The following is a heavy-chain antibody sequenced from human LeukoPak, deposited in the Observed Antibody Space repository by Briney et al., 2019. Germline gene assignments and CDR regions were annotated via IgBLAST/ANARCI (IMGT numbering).Heavy chain of an antibody. CDR2: IYYSGSA. Sequence: PSETLCLTCTVSGGSISGGDYYSSWIRQPPGKGLGWIGYIYYSGSAYYNPSLKSRATISVDTSKNQFSLKLSSVTAADTAVYYCARDGIWSGYPGMDVWGKGTTVTVSS. V-gene: IGHV4-30-4*08. D-gene: IGHD3-3*01. CDR3: ARDGIWSGYPGMDV. CDR1: GGSISGGDYY. J-gene: IGHJ6*04.